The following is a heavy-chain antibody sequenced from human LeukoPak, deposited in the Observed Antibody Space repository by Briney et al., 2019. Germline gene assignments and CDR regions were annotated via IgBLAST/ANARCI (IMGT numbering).Heavy chain of an antibody. CDR3: ARGVANWFDP. Sequence: GASVKVSFKASGYTFTSYYMHWVRQATGQGLEWMGWINPNSGNTGYAQKFQGRVTITRNTSISTAYMELSSLRSEDTAVYYCARGVANWFDPWGQGTLVTVSS. CDR1: GYTFTSYY. J-gene: IGHJ5*02. CDR2: INPNSGNT. V-gene: IGHV1-8*03. D-gene: IGHD5-12*01.